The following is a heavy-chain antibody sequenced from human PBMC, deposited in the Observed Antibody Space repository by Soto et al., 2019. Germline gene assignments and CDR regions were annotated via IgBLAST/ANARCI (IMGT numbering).Heavy chain of an antibody. CDR1: GGSISNYF. J-gene: IGHJ4*02. V-gene: IGHV4-4*07. D-gene: IGHD3-3*01. CDR2: IDNSGST. Sequence: PSETLSLTYTVSGGSISNYFCNWIRQPAGKGLEWIGRIDNSGSTNYNPSLKSRITMSADTSRNQFSLKLNSVTAADTAVYYCARGGQDCWSRPFDYWGQGALVTISS. CDR3: ARGGQDCWSRPFDY.